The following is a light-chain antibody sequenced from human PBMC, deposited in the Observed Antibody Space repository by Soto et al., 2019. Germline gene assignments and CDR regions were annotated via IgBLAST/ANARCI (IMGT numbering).Light chain of an antibody. V-gene: IGKV3-11*01. J-gene: IGKJ4*01. Sequence: EIVLTQSPATLSLSPGERATLSCRASQSVSSYLAWYQQKPGQALRLLIYDASNRATGIPARFSGSGSGTDFTLTISSLEPEDFAVYYCQQRSDWPHTFGGGTKVEIK. CDR1: QSVSSY. CDR3: QQRSDWPHT. CDR2: DAS.